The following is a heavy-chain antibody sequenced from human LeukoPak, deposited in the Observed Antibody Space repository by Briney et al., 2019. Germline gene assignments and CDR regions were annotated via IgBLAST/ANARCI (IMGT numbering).Heavy chain of an antibody. Sequence: SETLSLTCAVSGGSISSSNWWSWVRQPPGKGLEWIGEIYHSGSTNYNPSLKSRVTISVDKSKNQISLNLSSVTAADTARYYCARVGSSGYWHYFDNWGQGALVTVSS. CDR3: ARVGSSGYWHYFDN. CDR1: GGSISSSNW. D-gene: IGHD3-22*01. J-gene: IGHJ4*02. CDR2: IYHSGST. V-gene: IGHV4-4*02.